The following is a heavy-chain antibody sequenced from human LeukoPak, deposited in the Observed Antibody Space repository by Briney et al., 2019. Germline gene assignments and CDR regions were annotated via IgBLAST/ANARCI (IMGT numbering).Heavy chain of an antibody. D-gene: IGHD1-7*01. J-gene: IGHJ4*02. V-gene: IGHV1-18*01. CDR1: GGTFSSYG. Sequence: ASVKVSCKASGGTFSSYGISWVRQAPGQGLEWMGWISAYNGNTNYAQKLQGRVTMTTDTSTSTAYMELRSLRSDDTAVYYCARDEPLGTTGLIDYWGQGSLVIVSS. CDR3: ARDEPLGTTGLIDY. CDR2: ISAYNGNT.